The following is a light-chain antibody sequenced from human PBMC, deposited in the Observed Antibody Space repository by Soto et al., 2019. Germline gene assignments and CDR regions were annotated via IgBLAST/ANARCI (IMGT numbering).Light chain of an antibody. Sequence: DIQMTQSPSSLSASVEDRVIITCRASQSISNHLNWYQQKPGKAPNLLIYAASTLQSGVPSRFSGSGSGTDFTLTISSLQPEDFATYFCQQSYSTPPWTFGQGTKVDIK. J-gene: IGKJ1*01. CDR3: QQSYSTPPWT. CDR1: QSISNH. V-gene: IGKV1-39*01. CDR2: AAS.